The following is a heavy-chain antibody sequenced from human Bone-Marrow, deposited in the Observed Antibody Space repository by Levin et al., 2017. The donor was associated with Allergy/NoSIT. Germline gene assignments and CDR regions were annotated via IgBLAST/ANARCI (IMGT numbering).Heavy chain of an antibody. CDR3: ARDETFNSWHVGWFDS. D-gene: IGHD2/OR15-2a*01. CDR2: MFVGGAA. V-gene: IGHV4-61*02. Sequence: SQTLSLTCTVSCDSINNTHHYWSWIRQPAGKGLEWIGRMFVGGAATYKRSLRSRVTISIDTSKNQFSLKLTSVTAADTAVYYCARDETFNSWHVGWFDSWGQGTLVTVSS. J-gene: IGHJ5*01. CDR1: CDSINNTHHY.